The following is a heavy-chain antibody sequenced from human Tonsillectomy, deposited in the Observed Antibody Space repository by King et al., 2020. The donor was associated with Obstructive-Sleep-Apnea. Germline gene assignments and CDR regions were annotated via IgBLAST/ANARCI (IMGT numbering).Heavy chain of an antibody. D-gene: IGHD3-16*02. CDR3: SRVMDDYVWGSYPY. CDR1: GFTFGDYG. V-gene: IGHV3-49*03. Sequence: EVQLVESGGGLVHPGRSLRLSCTASGFTFGDYGLSWFRQAPGKGLEWVAFIRTKFFGGTTEYAASVKCRFSISRDDSKSIAYVQMNSLKTEDTAVYHCSRVMDDYVWGSYPYWGQGTRVTVSS. CDR2: IRTKFFGGTT. J-gene: IGHJ4*02.